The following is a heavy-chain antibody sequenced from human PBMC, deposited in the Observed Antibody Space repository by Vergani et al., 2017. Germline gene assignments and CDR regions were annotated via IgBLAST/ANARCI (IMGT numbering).Heavy chain of an antibody. CDR3: ARGPSVVQGHYIYYYSYFMDV. V-gene: IGHV4-38-2*01. D-gene: IGHD2-15*01. Sequence: QVQLQESGPGLVKPSETLSLTCAVSGYSISSGYYWGWIRQPPGKGLEWIGSIYHSGSTYYNPSLKSRVTLSVDPSKNQVSLNLSSVTAADTAVYYCARGPSVVQGHYIYYYSYFMDVWGKGTTVTVSS. CDR1: GYSISSGYY. J-gene: IGHJ6*03. CDR2: IYHSGST.